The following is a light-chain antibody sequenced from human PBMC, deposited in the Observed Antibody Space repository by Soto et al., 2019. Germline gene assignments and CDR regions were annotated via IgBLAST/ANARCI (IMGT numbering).Light chain of an antibody. CDR3: SSYTSSSTLDV. Sequence: QSALTQPASVSGSPGQSITISCTGTSSDIGAYNFVSWYQQHPGKAPKFMIYDVTNRPSGVSNRFSGSKSGNTASLTISGLQAEDEADYYCSSYTSSSTLDVFGTGTKVTVL. J-gene: IGLJ1*01. CDR2: DVT. CDR1: SSDIGAYNF. V-gene: IGLV2-14*01.